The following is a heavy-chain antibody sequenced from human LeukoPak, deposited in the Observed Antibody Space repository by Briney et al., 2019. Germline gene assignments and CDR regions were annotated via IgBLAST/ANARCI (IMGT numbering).Heavy chain of an antibody. J-gene: IGHJ6*03. Sequence: ASVKVSXXASGXXFTSYDINWVRQATGQGLEWMGWMNPNSGNTGYAQKFQGRVTMTRNTSISTAYMELSSLRSEDTAVYYCARGVGTSSSPYYYYYYMDVWGKGTTVTVSS. CDR1: GXXFTSYD. CDR3: ARGVGTSSSPYYYYYYMDV. D-gene: IGHD6-6*01. CDR2: MNPNSGNT. V-gene: IGHV1-8*01.